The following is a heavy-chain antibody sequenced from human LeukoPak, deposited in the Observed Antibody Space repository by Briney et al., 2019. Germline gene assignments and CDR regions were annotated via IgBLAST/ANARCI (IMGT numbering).Heavy chain of an antibody. CDR1: GYTFTSHY. V-gene: IGHV1-46*01. D-gene: IGHD2-2*01. J-gene: IGHJ6*02. CDR2: INPSGGST. Sequence: ASVKASCKASGYTFTSHYMHWVRQAPGQGLEWMGIINPSGGSTIYAQKFRGRVTMTRDTSTSTAYMELTSLTSEDTAVYYCARDIVLVPAAHYGMDVWGQGTTVTVSS. CDR3: ARDIVLVPAAHYGMDV.